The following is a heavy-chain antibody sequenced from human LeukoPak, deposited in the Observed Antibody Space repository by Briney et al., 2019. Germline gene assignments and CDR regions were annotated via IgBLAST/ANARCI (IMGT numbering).Heavy chain of an antibody. CDR3: ARGGSYLSAFDI. CDR2: IYSGGST. V-gene: IGHV3-53*01. CDR1: GFTVSSNY. D-gene: IGHD1-26*01. Sequence: PGGSLRLSCAASGFTVSSNYMSWVRQAPGKGLEWVSIIYSGGSTFYSDSVMGRFTTSRDNSKNTLYLQMNSVRAEDTAVYYCARGGSYLSAFDIWGQGTMVTVSS. J-gene: IGHJ3*02.